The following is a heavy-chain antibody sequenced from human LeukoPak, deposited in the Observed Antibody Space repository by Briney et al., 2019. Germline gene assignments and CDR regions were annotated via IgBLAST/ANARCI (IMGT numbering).Heavy chain of an antibody. D-gene: IGHD1-26*01. CDR3: TSLVGSSTY. V-gene: IGHV3-15*01. Sequence: PGGSLRLSCAGSGFXFQYAWITWVRQAPGKGLEWGGRIKSKRDGKTTDYAALVKSRFSISRDDSKNTVYLQMNSLRTEDTAVYYCTSLVGSSTYWGQGTLVAVSS. CDR1: GFXFQYAW. J-gene: IGHJ4*02. CDR2: IKSKRDGKTT.